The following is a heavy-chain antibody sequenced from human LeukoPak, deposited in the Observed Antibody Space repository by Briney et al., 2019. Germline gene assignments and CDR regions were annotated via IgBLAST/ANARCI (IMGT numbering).Heavy chain of an antibody. D-gene: IGHD6-19*01. V-gene: IGHV3-7*01. J-gene: IGHJ3*01. Sequence: GGSLRLSCATSGFSFSSNWMSWVRQAPGKGLEWVASMNQDGGSRHYIDSVKGRFTISRDNAKNSLFLQMNSLRAEDTGIYYCVRVGSGATRADTLDLWGQGTMVTVSS. CDR3: VRVGSGATRADTLDL. CDR2: MNQDGGSR. CDR1: GFSFSSNW.